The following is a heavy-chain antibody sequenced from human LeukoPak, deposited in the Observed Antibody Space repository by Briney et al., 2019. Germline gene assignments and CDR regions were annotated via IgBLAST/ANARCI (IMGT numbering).Heavy chain of an antibody. V-gene: IGHV4-59*12. D-gene: IGHD3-22*01. J-gene: IGHJ4*02. CDR2: IYYSGST. CDR1: GGSISSYY. CDR3: ARDSRDSSGYYEASFDY. Sequence: SETLSLTCTVSGGSISSYYWSWIRQPPGKGLEWIGNIYYSGSTNYNPSLKSRVTISVDTSKNQFSLKLSSVTAADTAVYYCARDSRDSSGYYEASFDYWGQGTLVTVSS.